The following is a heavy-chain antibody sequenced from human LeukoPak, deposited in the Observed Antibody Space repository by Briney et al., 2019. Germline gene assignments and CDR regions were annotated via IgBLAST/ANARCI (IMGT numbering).Heavy chain of an antibody. V-gene: IGHV3-23*01. D-gene: IGHD4-11*01. CDR1: VYLFSIHA. J-gene: IGHJ4*02. Sequence: GGSLTLFCTASVYLFSIHAVRCARQAPGGGLVWVSSINGGGGSTYYADAVKGRFTISRDNSKNTLYLQMTSLRAEDTAIYYCANPPTVTSFHYWGQGTLVTVSS. CDR3: ANPPTVTSFHY. CDR2: INGGGGST.